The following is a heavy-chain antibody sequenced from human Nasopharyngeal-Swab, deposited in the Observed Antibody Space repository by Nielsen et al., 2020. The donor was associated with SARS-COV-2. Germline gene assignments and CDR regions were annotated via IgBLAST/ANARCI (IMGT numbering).Heavy chain of an antibody. CDR3: AKDKGGGNLLFWYFDY. CDR2: ISWNSGSI. D-gene: IGHD4-23*01. Sequence: SLKISCAASGFTFDDYAMHWVRQAPGKGLEWVSGISWNSGSIGYADSVKGRFTISRDNAKNSLYLQMNSLRAEDTALYYCAKDKGGGNLLFWYFDYWGQGTLVTVSS. J-gene: IGHJ4*02. V-gene: IGHV3-9*01. CDR1: GFTFDDYA.